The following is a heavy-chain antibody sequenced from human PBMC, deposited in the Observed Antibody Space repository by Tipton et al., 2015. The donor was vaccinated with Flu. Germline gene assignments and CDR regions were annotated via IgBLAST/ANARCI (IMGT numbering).Heavy chain of an antibody. D-gene: IGHD3-16*01. J-gene: IGHJ4*02. V-gene: IGHV1-3*01. CDR3: ARDGPSGVPYTVESSGNPAF. CDR1: GCTFTTHA. CDR2: IHPGDGGT. Sequence: QLVQSGAEVKKPGASVKVSCKASGCTFTTHALHWVRQAPGQRLEWMGWIHPGDGGTRYSQTFQGRVTITKNTSASTVNMELSGLRSEDSAVYYCARDGPSGVPYTVESSGNPAFWGQGTLVIVSS.